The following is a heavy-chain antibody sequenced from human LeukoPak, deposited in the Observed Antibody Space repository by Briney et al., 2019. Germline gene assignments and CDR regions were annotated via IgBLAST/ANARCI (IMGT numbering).Heavy chain of an antibody. CDR1: GFTFSDYY. D-gene: IGHD2-2*02. CDR2: ISSSGSTI. Sequence: PGGSLRLSCAASGFTFSDYYMSWIRQAPGKGLEWVSYISSSGSTIYYADSVKGRFTISRDNAKNSLYLQMNSLRAEDTAVYYCVKRPTAIRAFDIWGQGTTVTVSS. CDR3: VKRPTAIRAFDI. J-gene: IGHJ3*02. V-gene: IGHV3-11*01.